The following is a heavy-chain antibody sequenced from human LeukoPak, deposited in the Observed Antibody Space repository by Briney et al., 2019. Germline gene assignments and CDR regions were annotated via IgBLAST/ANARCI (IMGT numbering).Heavy chain of an antibody. CDR3: ARDRSSSCGFDI. D-gene: IGHD6-13*01. J-gene: IGHJ3*02. Sequence: PGGSLRLSCAASGFTFSNYGMNWVRQAPGKGLEWVSYISSSSNTLYYADSVKGRFTISRDNAKNSLYLQMNSLRAEDTAVYYCARDRSSSCGFDIWGQGTMVTVSS. V-gene: IGHV3-48*04. CDR1: GFTFSNYG. CDR2: ISSSSNTL.